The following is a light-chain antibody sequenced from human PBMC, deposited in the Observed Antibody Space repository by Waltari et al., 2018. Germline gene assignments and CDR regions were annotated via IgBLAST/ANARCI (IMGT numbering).Light chain of an antibody. CDR2: KAC. Sequence: DVQLTQSPSTLSAYVGDRVTLTCRASEGMSTWVAWYQRKPGTPPRLLIYKACSLESGVPSRFSGSGSWTEVTPTISSLQPDDSATYYCQQDNTYYLSFGGGTKVEI. J-gene: IGKJ4*01. CDR1: EGMSTW. CDR3: QQDNTYYLS. V-gene: IGKV1-5*03.